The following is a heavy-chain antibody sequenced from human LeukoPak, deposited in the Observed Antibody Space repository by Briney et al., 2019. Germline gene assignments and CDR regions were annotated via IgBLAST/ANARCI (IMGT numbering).Heavy chain of an antibody. V-gene: IGHV4-61*02. Sequence: SETLSLTCTDSGGSISSGSYYWSWIRQPAGKGLEWIGRIYTSGSTNYNPSLKSRVTISVDTSKNQFSLKLSSVTAADTAVYYCAAAAAGTDEFDYWGQGTLVTVSS. CDR1: GGSISSGSYY. J-gene: IGHJ4*02. D-gene: IGHD6-13*01. CDR3: AAAAAGTDEFDY. CDR2: IYTSGST.